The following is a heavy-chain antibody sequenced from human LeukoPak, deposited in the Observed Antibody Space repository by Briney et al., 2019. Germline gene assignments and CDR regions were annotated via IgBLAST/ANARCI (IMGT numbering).Heavy chain of an antibody. V-gene: IGHV3-23*01. J-gene: IGHJ4*02. CDR2: ISGSGGST. CDR1: GFTFSGYA. CDR3: AKAAYARLQPNPFDY. Sequence: GGSLRLSCAASGFTFSGYAMSWVRQAPGKGLEWVSAISGSGGSTYYADSVKGRFTISRDNSKNTLYLQMNSLRAEDTAVYYCAKAAYARLQPNPFDYWGQGTLVTVSS. D-gene: IGHD6-25*01.